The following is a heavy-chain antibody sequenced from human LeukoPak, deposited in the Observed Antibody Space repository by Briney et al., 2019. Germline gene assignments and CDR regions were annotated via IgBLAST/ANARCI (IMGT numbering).Heavy chain of an antibody. V-gene: IGHV3-21*01. CDR1: GFTFSSYS. J-gene: IGHJ4*02. D-gene: IGHD3-10*01. Sequence: GGSLGLSCAASGFTFSSYSMNWVRQAPGKGLEWVPSISSSSSYIYYADSVKGRFTISRDNSKNTLYLQMNSLRAEDTAVYYCAKDGHPYGSGTYLGGYWGQGTLVTVSS. CDR2: ISSSSSYI. CDR3: AKDGHPYGSGTYLGGY.